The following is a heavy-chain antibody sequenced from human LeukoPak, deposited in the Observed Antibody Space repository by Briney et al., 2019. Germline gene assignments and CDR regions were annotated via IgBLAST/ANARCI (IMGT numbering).Heavy chain of an antibody. CDR1: GGSISSGSYY. CDR2: IYTSGST. Sequence: PSETLSLTCTVSGGSISSGSYYWSWIRQPAGTGLEWIGRIYTSGSTNYNPSLRSRVTISVDTSKNQNQFSLKLSTVTAADTAVYYCARGVGGYCSGGSCYSAPNWFDPWGQGTLVTVSS. J-gene: IGHJ5*02. V-gene: IGHV4-61*02. D-gene: IGHD2-15*01. CDR3: ARGVGGYCSGGSCYSAPNWFDP.